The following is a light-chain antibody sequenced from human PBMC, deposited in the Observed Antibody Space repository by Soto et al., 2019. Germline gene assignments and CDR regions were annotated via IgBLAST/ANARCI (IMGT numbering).Light chain of an antibody. J-gene: IGKJ1*01. CDR1: QSVSSNY. CDR3: QQYGGLPRT. CDR2: GAS. Sequence: EIMLTQSPGTVSLSPGERATLSCRASQSVSSNYLAWYQQKPGQAPRLLIYGASSRATGIPDRFSGSGSGTDFTLTISRLEPEDFAVYYCQQYGGLPRTFGQGTKVEIK. V-gene: IGKV3-20*01.